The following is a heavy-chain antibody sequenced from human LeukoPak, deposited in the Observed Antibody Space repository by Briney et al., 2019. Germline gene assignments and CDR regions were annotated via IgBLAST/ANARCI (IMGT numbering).Heavy chain of an antibody. D-gene: IGHD2-21*02. CDR2: INPNSDGT. Sequence: GASVKVSCKASGYTFTGKYMHWVRQAPGQGLEWMGWINPNSDGTNYAQKFQGRVTMTRDTSISTAYMELSRLRSDDTAVYYCARLPSYCGGDCYSYFQHWGQGTLVTVSS. V-gene: IGHV1-2*02. J-gene: IGHJ1*01. CDR3: ARLPSYCGGDCYSYFQH. CDR1: GYTFTGKY.